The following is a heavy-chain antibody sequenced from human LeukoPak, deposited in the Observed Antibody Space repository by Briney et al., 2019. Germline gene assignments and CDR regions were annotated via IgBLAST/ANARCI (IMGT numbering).Heavy chain of an antibody. CDR2: VSYSGTT. CDR3: ARETPAVRNNCFDP. J-gene: IGHJ5*02. V-gene: IGHV4-39*02. D-gene: IGHD2-2*01. CDR1: GGSIRSSTYY. Sequence: KPSETLSLTCTVSGGSIRSSTYYWGWVRQPPGKGLEWIGSVSYSGTTYYNTSLRSRVTISIDTSRNQFSLKVTSVTAADTAVYYCARETPAVRNNCFDPWGQGTLVTVSS.